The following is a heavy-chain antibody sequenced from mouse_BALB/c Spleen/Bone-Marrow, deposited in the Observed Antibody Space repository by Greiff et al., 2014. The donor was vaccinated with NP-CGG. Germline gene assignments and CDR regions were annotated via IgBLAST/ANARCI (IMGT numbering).Heavy chain of an antibody. CDR1: GFNIKDTY. D-gene: IGHD2-4*01. Sequence: SGAELVKPGASVKLSCTASGFNIKDTYMHWVKQRPEQGLEWIGRIDPANGNTKYDPKFQGKATITADTSSNTAYLQLSSLTSEDTAVYYFALYYDYDVGYWGQGTTLPVSS. V-gene: IGHV14-3*02. J-gene: IGHJ2*01. CDR2: IDPANGNT. CDR3: ALYYDYDVGY.